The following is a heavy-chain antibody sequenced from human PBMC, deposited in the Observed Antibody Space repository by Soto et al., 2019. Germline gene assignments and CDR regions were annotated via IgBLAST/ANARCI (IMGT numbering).Heavy chain of an antibody. D-gene: IGHD5-12*01. CDR2: IYYSGST. J-gene: IGHJ4*02. CDR3: ARAWLRLFSFDY. V-gene: IGHV4-31*03. CDR1: GGSISSVGYY. Sequence: SETLSLTCTVSGGSISSVGYYWSWIRQHPGKGPEWIGYIYYSGSTYYNPSLKSRVTISVDTSKNQFSLKLSSVTAADTAVYYCARAWLRLFSFDYWGQGTLVTVSS.